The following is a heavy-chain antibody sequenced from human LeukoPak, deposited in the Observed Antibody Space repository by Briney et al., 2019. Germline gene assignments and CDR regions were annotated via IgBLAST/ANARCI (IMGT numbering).Heavy chain of an antibody. V-gene: IGHV3-30*04. Sequence: GGSLRLSCAASGFTFSSYAMHWVRQAPGKGLEWVALISYDGSNKYYADSVKGRFTISRDNSKNTLYLQMNSLRAEDTAVYYCANYYYDSSGYFLFDYWGQGTLVTVSS. CDR3: ANYYYDSSGYFLFDY. J-gene: IGHJ4*02. D-gene: IGHD3-22*01. CDR2: ISYDGSNK. CDR1: GFTFSSYA.